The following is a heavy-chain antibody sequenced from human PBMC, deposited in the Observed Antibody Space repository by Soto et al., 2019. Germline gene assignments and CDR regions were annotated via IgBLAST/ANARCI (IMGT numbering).Heavy chain of an antibody. D-gene: IGHD3-22*01. J-gene: IGHJ4*02. CDR1: GFTFSSYA. CDR3: ARDDSSGYFLTY. V-gene: IGHV3-30-3*01. Sequence: QVQLVESGGGVVQPGRSLRLSCAASGFTFSSYAMHWVRQAPGKGLEWVAVISYDGSNKYYADSVKGRFTISRDNSKNTLYLQMNSLRAEDTAVYYCARDDSSGYFLTYWGQGTLVTVSS. CDR2: ISYDGSNK.